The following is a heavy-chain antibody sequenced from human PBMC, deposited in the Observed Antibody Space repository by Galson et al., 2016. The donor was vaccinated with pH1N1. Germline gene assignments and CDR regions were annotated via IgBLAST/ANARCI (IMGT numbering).Heavy chain of an antibody. V-gene: IGHV1-2*02. CDR3: ARIARGTSGFDY. Sequence: SVKVSCKASGYTSTAHYVHWVRQAPGQGLEWMGWINPDSGATHYAQNFQGRVTLTRDTSITTVHMELSSLRPDDTALYSCARIARGTSGFDYWGQGTLVTVSS. CDR1: GYTSTAHY. CDR2: INPDSGAT. D-gene: IGHD3-16*01. J-gene: IGHJ4*02.